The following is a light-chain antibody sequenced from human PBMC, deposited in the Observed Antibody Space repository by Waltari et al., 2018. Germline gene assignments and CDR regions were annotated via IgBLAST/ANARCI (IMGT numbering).Light chain of an antibody. CDR1: SSNIGSHY. CDR3: ASWDDSLRGV. CDR2: RNH. V-gene: IGLV1-47*01. J-gene: IGLJ1*01. Sequence: QSVLTQPPSASGTPGQRVTISCSGSSSNIGSHYVYWYQQLPGTAPKLPLCRNHERPSGVPDRFSGSKSGTSASLAISGLRSEDEADYYCASWDDSLRGVFGTGTKVTVL.